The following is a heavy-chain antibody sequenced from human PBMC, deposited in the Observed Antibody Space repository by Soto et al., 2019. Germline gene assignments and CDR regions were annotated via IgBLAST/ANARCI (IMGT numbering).Heavy chain of an antibody. CDR1: GFTFSSYA. CDR3: AKDVSRDSGYRFDF. CDR2: INNNGGST. Sequence: EVHLLESGGGLVQPGGSLRLSCVASGFTFSSYAMSWVRQAPGKGLEWVSSINNNGGSTYYADSVKGRFTISRDNTKNTLYLQINSLRAEDTAVFYCAKDVSRDSGYRFDFWGQGTLVTVSS. J-gene: IGHJ4*02. V-gene: IGHV3-23*01. D-gene: IGHD5-12*01.